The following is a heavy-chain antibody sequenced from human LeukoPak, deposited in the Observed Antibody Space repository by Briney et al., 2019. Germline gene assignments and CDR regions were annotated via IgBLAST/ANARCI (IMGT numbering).Heavy chain of an antibody. CDR1: GGTFSSYA. CDR3: ARTGYSGYAYYFDY. CDR2: IIPILGIA. D-gene: IGHD5-12*01. J-gene: IGHJ4*02. V-gene: IGHV1-69*04. Sequence: ASVKLSCKASGGTFSSYAISWVRQAPGQGLEWMGSIIPILGIANYAQKFQGRVTTTADKSTSTAYMELSSLRSEDTAVYYCARTGYSGYAYYFDYWGQGTLVTVSS.